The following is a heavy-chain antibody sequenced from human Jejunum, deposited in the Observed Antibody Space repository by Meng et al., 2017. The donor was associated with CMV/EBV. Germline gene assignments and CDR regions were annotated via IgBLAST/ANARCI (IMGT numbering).Heavy chain of an antibody. D-gene: IGHD1-26*01. CDR3: AKRGSWGQAYFDY. CDR2: ISSGSSIK. CDR1: EFTFSGYS. Sequence: SEFTFSGYSMNWVRQAPGKGLEWISYISSGSSIKYYADSVKGRFTISRDNAKNSLYLQMNNLRVEDTAVYYCAKRGSWGQAYFDYWGQGALVTVSS. V-gene: IGHV3-48*04. J-gene: IGHJ4*02.